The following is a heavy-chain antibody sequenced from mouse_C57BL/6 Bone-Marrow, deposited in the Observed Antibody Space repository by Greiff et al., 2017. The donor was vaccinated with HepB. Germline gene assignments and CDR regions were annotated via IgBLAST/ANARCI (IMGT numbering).Heavy chain of an antibody. D-gene: IGHD4-1*01. Sequence: QVQLQQSGAELVRPGTSVKVSCKASGYAFTNYLIEWVKQRPGQGLEWIGVINPGSGGTNYNEKFKGKATLTADKSSSTAYMQLSSLTSEDSAVYFCARTWGAMDYWGQGTSVTVSS. CDR3: ARTWGAMDY. V-gene: IGHV1-54*01. CDR2: INPGSGGT. CDR1: GYAFTNYL. J-gene: IGHJ4*01.